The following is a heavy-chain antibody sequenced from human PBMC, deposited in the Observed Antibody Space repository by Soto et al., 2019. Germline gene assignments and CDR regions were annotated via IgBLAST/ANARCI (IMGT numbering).Heavy chain of an antibody. CDR2: VTRSGST. J-gene: IGHJ4*02. Sequence: QVQLQESGPGLVKPSETLSLTCAVFGDSMDNNRWWSWVRQSPGKGLEWIGEVTRSGSTNYNPSRTXGXTXSXXTSNKPLSLHLSSVTTADTAVYYCPRQKVSRFYGEVDFFDYWGLGPLVNVPS. CDR3: PRQKVSRFYGEVDFFDY. CDR1: GDSMDNNRW. D-gene: IGHD4-17*01. V-gene: IGHV4-4*02.